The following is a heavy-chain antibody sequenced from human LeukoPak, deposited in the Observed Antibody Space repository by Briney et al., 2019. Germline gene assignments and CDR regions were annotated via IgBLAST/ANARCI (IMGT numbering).Heavy chain of an antibody. CDR1: GFTSSSYA. Sequence: GGSLRLSCAASGFTSSSYAMSWVRQAPGKGLEWVSTISGSGGTTHYADSVKGRFTISRDNSKNTLYLQMNNLRAEDTAVYYCAKDPRSMVTSFEYWGEGTLVIVSS. D-gene: IGHD5-18*01. CDR2: ISGSGGTT. CDR3: AKDPRSMVTSFEY. J-gene: IGHJ4*02. V-gene: IGHV3-23*01.